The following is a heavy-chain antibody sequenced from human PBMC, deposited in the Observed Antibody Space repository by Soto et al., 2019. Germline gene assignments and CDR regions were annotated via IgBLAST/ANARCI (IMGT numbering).Heavy chain of an antibody. V-gene: IGHV4-39*01. CDR1: GGSISSSSYY. Sequence: SETLSLTCTVSGGSISSSSYYWGWIRQPPGKGLEWIGSIYYSGSTYYNPSLKSRVTISVDTSKNQFSLKLSSVTAADTAVYYCARHIFFGGGYENFDYWGQGTLVTVSS. J-gene: IGHJ4*02. CDR3: ARHIFFGGGYENFDY. D-gene: IGHD5-12*01. CDR2: IYYSGST.